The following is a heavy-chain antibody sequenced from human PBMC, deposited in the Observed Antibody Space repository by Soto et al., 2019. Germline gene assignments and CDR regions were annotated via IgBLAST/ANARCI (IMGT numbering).Heavy chain of an antibody. V-gene: IGHV1-2*02. CDR3: ARETLVSAKQFDL. D-gene: IGHD6-13*01. Sequence: GASVKVSCKASGYTFTAHHMHWVRQAPGQGLEWMGWINSNTGHTGYAQKFQGGVTLTRDTSISTAYMELSSLTSGDTAVYYCARETLVSAKQFDLWGQGTMVTVSS. CDR2: INSNTGHT. J-gene: IGHJ3*01. CDR1: GYTFTAHH.